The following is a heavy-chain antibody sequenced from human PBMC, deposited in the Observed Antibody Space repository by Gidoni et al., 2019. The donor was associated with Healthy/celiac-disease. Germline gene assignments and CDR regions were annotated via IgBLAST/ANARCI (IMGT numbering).Heavy chain of an antibody. D-gene: IGHD6-19*01. V-gene: IGHV1-18*04. J-gene: IGHJ6*02. CDR2: ISAYNGNT. Sequence: QVQLVQSGAEVKKPGASVKVSCKASGYTFTSYGISWVRQAPGQGLEWMGWISAYNGNTNYAQKLQGRVTMTTDTSTSIAYMELRSLRSDDTAVYYCARDRNGYSSGWGYYYYGMDVWGQGTTVTVSS. CDR3: ARDRNGYSSGWGYYYYGMDV. CDR1: GYTFTSYG.